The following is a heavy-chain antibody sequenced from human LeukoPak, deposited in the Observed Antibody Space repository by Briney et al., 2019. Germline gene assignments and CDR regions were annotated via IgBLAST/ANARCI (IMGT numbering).Heavy chain of an antibody. J-gene: IGHJ4*02. V-gene: IGHV4-59*01. Sequence: SETLSLTCTVSGGSISSYYWSWIRQPPGKGLEWIGYIYYDGSTNYDPSLKSRVTFSLDTSKNQFSLRLSSVTAADTAVYFCARARPGLPVDYWGQGTLVTVSS. CDR3: ARARPGLPVDY. CDR2: IYYDGST. CDR1: GGSISSYY.